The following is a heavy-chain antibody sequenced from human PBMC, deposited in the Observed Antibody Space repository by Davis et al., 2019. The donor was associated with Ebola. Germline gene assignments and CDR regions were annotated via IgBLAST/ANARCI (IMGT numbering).Heavy chain of an antibody. Sequence: AASVKVSCKASGYTFTSYGISWVRQAPGQGLEWMGWISAYNGNTNYAQKLQGRVTMTTDKSTSTAYMELRSLRSDDTAVYYCATVLSARPYIAVAAQGNWFDPWGQGTLVTVSS. CDR3: ATVLSARPYIAVAAQGNWFDP. J-gene: IGHJ5*02. CDR1: GYTFTSYG. CDR2: ISAYNGNT. V-gene: IGHV1-18*01. D-gene: IGHD6-19*01.